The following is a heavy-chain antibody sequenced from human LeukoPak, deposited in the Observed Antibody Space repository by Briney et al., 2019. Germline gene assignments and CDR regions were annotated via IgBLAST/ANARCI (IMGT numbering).Heavy chain of an antibody. V-gene: IGHV5-51*01. CDR2: ICPGDSDT. CDR3: ARQVTTAAPIDY. J-gene: IGHJ4*02. D-gene: IGHD1-1*01. CDR1: GYSFTTYW. Sequence: GESLKISCKGSGYSFTTYWIGWVRQMPGKGLEWMGIICPGDSDTRYSPSFQGQVTISADKSISTAYLQWSSLKASDTAIYYCARQVTTAAPIDYWGQGTLVTVSS.